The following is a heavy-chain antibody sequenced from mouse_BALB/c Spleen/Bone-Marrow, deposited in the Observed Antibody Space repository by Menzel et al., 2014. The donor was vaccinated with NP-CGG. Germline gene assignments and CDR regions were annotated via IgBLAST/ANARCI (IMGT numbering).Heavy chain of an antibody. Sequence: VQLQQSGPELVRPGVSVKISCKGSGYTFTDYAMHWVKRSHAKSLEWIGAISTYSGNTNYNQKFKGKATMTEDKSSSTAYMELARLTSEDSAIYYCARSEYGNSYAMDYWGQGTSVTVSS. J-gene: IGHJ4*01. CDR3: ARSEYGNSYAMDY. D-gene: IGHD2-10*02. V-gene: IGHV1-67*01. CDR2: ISTYSGNT. CDR1: GYTFTDYA.